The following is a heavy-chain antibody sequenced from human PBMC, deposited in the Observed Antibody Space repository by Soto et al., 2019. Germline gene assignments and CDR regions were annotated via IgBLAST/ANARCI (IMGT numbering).Heavy chain of an antibody. D-gene: IGHD5-12*01. Sequence: GGSLRLSCAASGFTFDDYAMHWVRQAPGKGLEWVSGISWNSGSIGYADSVKGRFTISRDNAKNSLYLQMNSLRAEDTALYYCAKITSGYDFTDYWGQGTLVTVSS. V-gene: IGHV3-9*01. CDR1: GFTFDDYA. J-gene: IGHJ4*02. CDR3: AKITSGYDFTDY. CDR2: ISWNSGSI.